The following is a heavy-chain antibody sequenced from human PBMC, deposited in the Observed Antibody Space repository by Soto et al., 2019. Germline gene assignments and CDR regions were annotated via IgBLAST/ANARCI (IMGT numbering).Heavy chain of an antibody. J-gene: IGHJ4*02. CDR3: ARQRGNYFDD. D-gene: IGHD3-10*01. V-gene: IGHV4-59*01. CDR1: GDSISTFY. CDR2: IYYTGST. Sequence: SETLSLTCTVSGDSISTFYWSWIRQPPGKGLEWIGYIYYTGSTNYNPSLKSRVTMSVDTSKKQFSLKLTSVNAADTAVYYCARQRGNYFDDWGQGSLVTVSS.